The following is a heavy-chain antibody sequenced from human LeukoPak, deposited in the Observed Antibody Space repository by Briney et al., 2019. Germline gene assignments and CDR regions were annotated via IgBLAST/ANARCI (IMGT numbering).Heavy chain of an antibody. Sequence: PSETLSLTCAVYVGSFSGYYWSWIRQPPAKGLEWIGEINHSGSTNYNPSLKSRVNISVDTSKNQFSLKLSSVTAADTAVYYCARGLRVGATGVDYWGQGTLVTVSS. CDR1: VGSFSGYY. CDR2: INHSGST. J-gene: IGHJ4*02. CDR3: ARGLRVGATGVDY. V-gene: IGHV4-34*01. D-gene: IGHD1-26*01.